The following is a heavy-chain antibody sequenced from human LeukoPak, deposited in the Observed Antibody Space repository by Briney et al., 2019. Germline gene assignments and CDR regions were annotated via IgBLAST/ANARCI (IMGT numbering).Heavy chain of an antibody. D-gene: IGHD3-16*02. Sequence: SETLSLTCTVSGGSIGNYYWSWIRQPPGKGLEWIGYIYYSGSTYYNPSLKSRVTISVDTSKNQFSLKLSSVTAADTAVYYCAREPSMITFGGVIQSYWGQGTLVTVSS. CDR3: AREPSMITFGGVIQSY. CDR2: IYYSGST. CDR1: GGSIGNYY. J-gene: IGHJ4*02. V-gene: IGHV4-30-4*08.